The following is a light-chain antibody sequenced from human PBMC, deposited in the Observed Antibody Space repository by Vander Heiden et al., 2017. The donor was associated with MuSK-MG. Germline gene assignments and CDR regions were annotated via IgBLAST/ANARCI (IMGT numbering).Light chain of an antibody. CDR3: SSHTSSSTWV. J-gene: IGLJ3*02. CDR2: EVS. CDR1: SSDVGGYNY. Sequence: QSALTQPASVSGSPGPSITISCTGTSSDVGGYNYVSWYQQHPGKAPKLMIYEVSNRPSGVSNRFSGSKLGNTASLSISGLQAEDEADYYCSSHTSSSTWVFGGGTKLTVL. V-gene: IGLV2-14*01.